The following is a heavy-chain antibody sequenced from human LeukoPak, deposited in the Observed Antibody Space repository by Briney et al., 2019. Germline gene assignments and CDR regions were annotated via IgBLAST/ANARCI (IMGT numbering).Heavy chain of an antibody. CDR1: DDSISRDF. V-gene: IGHV4-59*01. D-gene: IGHD6-19*01. Sequence: PSETLSLTCTASDDSISRDFWTWLRQPPGKGLEWIGYIRYSGRTEYNPSLKSRVTISIQTFKNQFFLKLTSVTAADTAIYYCARRPDVSGWPFDYWGQGILVTVSS. CDR3: ARRPDVSGWPFDY. J-gene: IGHJ4*02. CDR2: IRYSGRT.